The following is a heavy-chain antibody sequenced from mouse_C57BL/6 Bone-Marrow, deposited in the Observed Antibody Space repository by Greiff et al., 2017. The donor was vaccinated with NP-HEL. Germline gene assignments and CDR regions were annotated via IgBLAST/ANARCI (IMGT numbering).Heavy chain of an antibody. V-gene: IGHV1-81*01. Sequence: VQLQESGAELARPGASVKLSCKASGYTFTSYGISWVKQRTGQGLEWIGEIYPRSGNTYYNEKFKGKATLTADKSSRTAYMELRSLTSEDSAVYFGARGGFITTVVATFFYYAMDYWGKGTSVTVSS. CDR2: IYPRSGNT. CDR1: GYTFTSYG. J-gene: IGHJ4*01. D-gene: IGHD1-1*01. CDR3: ARGGFITTVVATFFYYAMDY.